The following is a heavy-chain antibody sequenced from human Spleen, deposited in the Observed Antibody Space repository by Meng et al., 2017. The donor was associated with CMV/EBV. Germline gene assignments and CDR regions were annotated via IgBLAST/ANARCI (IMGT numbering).Heavy chain of an antibody. D-gene: IGHD3-22*01. CDR3: ATWLLPNWFDP. CDR1: GGSISSSSYY. V-gene: IGHV4-39*01. J-gene: IGHJ5*02. CDR2: MYYSGST. Sequence: GSLRLSCTFSGGSISSSSYYWGWIRQPPGKGLEWIGSMYYSGSTYYNPSLKSRVTISVDTSKNQFSPKLSSVTAADTAVYYCATWLLPNWFDPWGQGTLVTVSS.